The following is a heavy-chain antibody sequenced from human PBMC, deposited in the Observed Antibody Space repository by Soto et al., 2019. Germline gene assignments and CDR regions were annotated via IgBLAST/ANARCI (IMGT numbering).Heavy chain of an antibody. V-gene: IGHV3-9*01. D-gene: IGHD5-18*01. CDR3: AKDIKGGYSPFDY. Sequence: EVQLVESGGGLVQPGRSLRLSCAASGCTFDDYAMHWVRQAPGKGLEWVSGISWNSGSIGYADSVKGRFTISRDNAKNSLYLQMNSLRAEDTTLYYCAKDIKGGYSPFDYWGQGTLVTVSS. CDR1: GCTFDDYA. J-gene: IGHJ4*02. CDR2: ISWNSGSI.